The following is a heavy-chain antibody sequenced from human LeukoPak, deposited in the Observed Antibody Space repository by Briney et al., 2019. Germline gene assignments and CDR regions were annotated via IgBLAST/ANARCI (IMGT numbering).Heavy chain of an antibody. D-gene: IGHD3-16*01. Sequence: GGSLRLSCAASGYIFSHFAMSWVRQAPGKAPEGVSCIRGGGCVPHCADSVTGRLTLLRDNSHNTLYLQMNSLRAEETAVYCCAKASQSYGNDAFDICGQGTKVIVSS. CDR2: IRGGGCVP. V-gene: IGHV3-23*01. CDR1: GYIFSHFA. CDR3: AKASQSYGNDAFDI. J-gene: IGHJ3*02.